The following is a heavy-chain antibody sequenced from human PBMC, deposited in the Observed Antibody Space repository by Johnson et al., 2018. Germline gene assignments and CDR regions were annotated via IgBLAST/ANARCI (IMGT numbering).Heavy chain of an antibody. V-gene: IGHV3-30*18. D-gene: IGHD3-3*01. Sequence: QVQLVQSGGGVVQPGRSLRLSCAASGFTFSSYGMHWVRQAPGKGLEWVAVISYDGSNKYYADSVKARFTISRDNSKNTLYLQMNSLRAEDTAVYYCAKDLGGDFWGGYWLGFCMDVWGQGTTVTVSS. CDR1: GFTFSSYG. J-gene: IGHJ6*02. CDR3: AKDLGGDFWGGYWLGFCMDV. CDR2: ISYDGSNK.